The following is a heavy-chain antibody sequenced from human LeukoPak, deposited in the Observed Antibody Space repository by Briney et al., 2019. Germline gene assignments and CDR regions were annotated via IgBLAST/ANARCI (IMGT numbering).Heavy chain of an antibody. J-gene: IGHJ5*02. CDR1: GGSFSGYY. CDR3: ARLAGYGGLAWFDP. D-gene: IGHD5-12*01. Sequence: PSETLSLTRAVYGGSFSGYYRSWIRQPPGKGLEWIGEINHSGSTNYNPSLKSRVTISVDTSKNQFSLKLSSVAAADTAVYYCARLAGYGGLAWFDPWGQGTLVTVSS. V-gene: IGHV4-34*01. CDR2: INHSGST.